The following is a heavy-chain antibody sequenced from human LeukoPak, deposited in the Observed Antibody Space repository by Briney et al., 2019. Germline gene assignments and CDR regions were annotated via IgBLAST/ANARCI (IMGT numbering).Heavy chain of an antibody. CDR1: GGSISSYY. Sequence: SETLSLTCSVSGGSISSYYWSWIRQPPGKGLEWIGYIYYSGSTKYNPSLKSRVTISVDTSKNQFSLKLSSVTAADTAVYYCARGDYDFWSGYAGLDYWGQGTLVTVSS. CDR2: IYYSGST. J-gene: IGHJ4*02. D-gene: IGHD3-3*01. CDR3: ARGDYDFWSGYAGLDY. V-gene: IGHV4-59*12.